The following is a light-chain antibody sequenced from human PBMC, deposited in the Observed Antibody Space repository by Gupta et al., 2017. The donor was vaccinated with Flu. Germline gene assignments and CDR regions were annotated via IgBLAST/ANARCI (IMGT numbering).Light chain of an antibody. CDR1: SSNIGNNY. V-gene: IGLV1-51*02. Sequence: KVTISCSGSSSNIGNNYVSWYQQLPGTAPKVPIYENDKRPSGIPDRFSGSKSGTSATLGITGLQTGDEADYYCGTWDSSLSAGVFGGGTKLTVL. CDR3: GTWDSSLSAGV. CDR2: END. J-gene: IGLJ3*02.